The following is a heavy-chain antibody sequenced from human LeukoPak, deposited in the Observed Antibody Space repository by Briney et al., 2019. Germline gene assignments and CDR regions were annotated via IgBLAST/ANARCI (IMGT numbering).Heavy chain of an antibody. CDR3: AKGSRGNDWSIDY. V-gene: IGHV3-23*01. Sequence: HPGGSLRLSCAASGFTFSSYAMSWVRQAPGKGLKWVSTISGSGGSTYYADSVKGRFTTSRDNSKNALYLQMNSLRAEDTAVYYCAKGSRGNDWSIDYWGQGTLVTISS. CDR2: ISGSGGST. J-gene: IGHJ4*02. CDR1: GFTFSSYA. D-gene: IGHD1-1*01.